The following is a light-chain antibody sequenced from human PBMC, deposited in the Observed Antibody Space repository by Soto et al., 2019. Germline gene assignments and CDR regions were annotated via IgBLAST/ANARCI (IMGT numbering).Light chain of an antibody. CDR2: GAS. V-gene: IGKV1-9*01. CDR1: QDISVY. Sequence: QLTQSPSSLSASVGDRVTITCRASQDISVYLAWYQQKPGKAPKLLIYGASTLQSGVPSRFSGSGSGTDFTLTISSLQPEDFASYYGQQVNTHSYTFGQGTKLEIK. CDR3: QQVNTHSYT. J-gene: IGKJ2*01.